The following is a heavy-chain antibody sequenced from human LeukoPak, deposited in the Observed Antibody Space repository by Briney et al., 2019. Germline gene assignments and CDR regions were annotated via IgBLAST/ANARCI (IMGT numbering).Heavy chain of an antibody. V-gene: IGHV3-21*01. Sequence: PGGSLRLSCAASGFTFSNYGMNWVRQAPGKGLEWVPTTSSTSGYIYYADSVKGRFTISRDNAKNSLYLQMNSLRAEDTAVYYCARGTDFWSANYYYYMDVWGKGTTVTVSS. CDR1: GFTFSNYG. CDR2: TSSTSGYI. D-gene: IGHD3-3*01. J-gene: IGHJ6*03. CDR3: ARGTDFWSANYYYYMDV.